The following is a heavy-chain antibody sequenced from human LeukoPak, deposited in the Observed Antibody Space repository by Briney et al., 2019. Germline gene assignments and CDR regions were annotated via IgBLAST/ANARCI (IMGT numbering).Heavy chain of an antibody. CDR1: GGSISSSSYY. J-gene: IGHJ4*02. CDR3: ARQRGEYYYDSSGYYYFDY. Sequence: SETLSLTCTVSGGSISSSSYYWGWIRQPPGKGLEWIGSIYYSGSTYYNPSLKSRVTISVDTSKNQFSLKLSSVTAADTAVYYCARQRGEYYYDSSGYYYFDYWGQGTLVTVSS. V-gene: IGHV4-39*01. CDR2: IYYSGST. D-gene: IGHD3-22*01.